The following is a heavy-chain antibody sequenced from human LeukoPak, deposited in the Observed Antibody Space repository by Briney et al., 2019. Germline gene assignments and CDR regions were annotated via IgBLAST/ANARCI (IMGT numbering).Heavy chain of an antibody. D-gene: IGHD3-10*01. V-gene: IGHV1-58*02. Sequence: ASVKVSCKASGFTFTSSTIQWVRQARGQRLEWIGWIVVGSGNTNYAQKFQESVIITRDMSTTTVYMELSSLRSEDTAVYYCAGTPWFGELTLDYWGQGTLVTVSS. CDR2: IVVGSGNT. CDR1: GFTFTSST. CDR3: AGTPWFGELTLDY. J-gene: IGHJ4*02.